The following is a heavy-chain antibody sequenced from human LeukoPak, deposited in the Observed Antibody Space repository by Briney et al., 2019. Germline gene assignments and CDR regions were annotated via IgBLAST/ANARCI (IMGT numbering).Heavy chain of an antibody. CDR1: GGTFSSYT. V-gene: IGHV1-69*04. J-gene: IGHJ3*02. D-gene: IGHD3-10*01. Sequence: SVKVSCKASGGTFSSYTISWVRQAPGQGLEWMGRIIPVLGITNYAQKFQGRVTITADKSTSTAYMELSSLRSEDTAVYYCARDDHYGSGSYYVAAFDIWGQGTMVTVSS. CDR3: ARDDHYGSGSYYVAAFDI. CDR2: IIPVLGIT.